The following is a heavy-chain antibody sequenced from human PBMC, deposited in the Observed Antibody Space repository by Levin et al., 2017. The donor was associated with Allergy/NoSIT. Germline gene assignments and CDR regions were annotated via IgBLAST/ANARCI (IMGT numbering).Heavy chain of an antibody. Sequence: LSLTCAASGFTFSSYAMHWVRQAPGKGLEWVAVISYDGSNKYYADSVKGRFTISRDNSKNTLYLQMNSLRAEDTAVYYCHGRGIAVAGPIDYWGQGTLVTVSS. D-gene: IGHD6-19*01. CDR2: ISYDGSNK. V-gene: IGHV3-30-3*01. CDR1: GFTFSSYA. CDR3: HGRGIAVAGPIDY. J-gene: IGHJ4*02.